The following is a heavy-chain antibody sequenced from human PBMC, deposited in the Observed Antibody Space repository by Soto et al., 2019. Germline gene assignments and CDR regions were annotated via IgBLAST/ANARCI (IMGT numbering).Heavy chain of an antibody. CDR2: INPNSGGT. D-gene: IGHD3-3*01. V-gene: IGHV1-2*02. J-gene: IGHJ4*02. CDR3: ARVLSYDFWSGYYS. CDR1: GYTFTGYY. Sequence: ASVKVSGKASGYTFTGYYMHWVRQAPGQGLEWMGWINPNSGGTNYAQKFQGRVTMTRDTSISTAYMELSRLRSDDTAVYYCARVLSYDFWSGYYSWGQGTLVTVSS.